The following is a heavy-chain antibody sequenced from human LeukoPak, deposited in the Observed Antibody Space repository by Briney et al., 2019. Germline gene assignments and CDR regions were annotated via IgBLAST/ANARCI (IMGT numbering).Heavy chain of an antibody. J-gene: IGHJ4*02. Sequence: ASVKVSCKASGYTFTGYYMHLVRQAPGRGLEWMGRINPNSGGTNYAQKFQGRVTMTRDTSISTAYMELSRLRSDDTAVYYCARVFRGIAAAGSFHYWGQGTLVTVSS. D-gene: IGHD6-13*01. CDR1: GYTFTGYY. CDR3: ARVFRGIAAAGSFHY. V-gene: IGHV1-2*06. CDR2: INPNSGGT.